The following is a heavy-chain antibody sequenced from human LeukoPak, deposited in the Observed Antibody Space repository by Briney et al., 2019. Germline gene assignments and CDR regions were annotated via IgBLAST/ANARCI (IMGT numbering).Heavy chain of an antibody. J-gene: IGHJ6*03. CDR1: GGSISTSNYY. CDR3: ARAIGYCSGGSCAVLRYYYYYYMDV. Sequence: SETLSLTCTVSGGSISTSNYYWGWIRQPPGKGLEWIGNIFYSGSTYYSPSLKSRVTISLDTSRNQFSLKLNSVTAADAAVYYCARAIGYCSGGSCAVLRYYYYYYMDVWGKGTTVTVSS. CDR2: IFYSGST. V-gene: IGHV4-39*07. D-gene: IGHD2-15*01.